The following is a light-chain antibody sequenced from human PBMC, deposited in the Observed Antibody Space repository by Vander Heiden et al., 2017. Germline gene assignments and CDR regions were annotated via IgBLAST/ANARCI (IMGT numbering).Light chain of an antibody. V-gene: IGKV3-11*01. Sequence: EIVSTPSPATLSLSPGERATLSCRASQSVSSYLAWYQQKPGQAPRLLIYDASNRATGIPARFSGSGSGTDFTLTISRLEPEDFAVYYCQQCGNWPITFGQGTRLEIK. J-gene: IGKJ5*01. CDR2: DAS. CDR3: QQCGNWPIT. CDR1: QSVSSY.